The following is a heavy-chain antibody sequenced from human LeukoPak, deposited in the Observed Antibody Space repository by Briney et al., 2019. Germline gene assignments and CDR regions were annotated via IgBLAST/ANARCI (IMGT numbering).Heavy chain of an antibody. V-gene: IGHV3-23*01. CDR1: GFTFSSYA. Sequence: PGGSLRLSCATSGFTFSSYAMSWVRQAPGKGLEWVSGIIASGGSTYYADSVKGRFTISRDNSKNTLYLQMNSLRAEDTAVYYCAKDYYGGDSHYYGMDVWGQGTTATVSS. CDR2: IIASGGST. CDR3: AKDYYGGDSHYYGMDV. D-gene: IGHD4-23*01. J-gene: IGHJ6*02.